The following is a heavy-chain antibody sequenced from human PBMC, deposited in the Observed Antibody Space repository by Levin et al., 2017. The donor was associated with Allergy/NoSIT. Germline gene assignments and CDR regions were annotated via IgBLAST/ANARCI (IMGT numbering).Heavy chain of an antibody. CDR1: GFTFSSYG. J-gene: IGHJ4*02. CDR3: ARELRGLRLLGYCSGGSCLGSDY. V-gene: IGHV3-33*01. Sequence: CAASGFTFSSYGMHWVRQAPGKGLAWVAVIWYDGSNKYYADSVKGRFTISRDNSKNTLYLQMNSLRAEDTAVYYCARELRGLRLLGYCSGGSCLGSDYWGQGTLVTVSS. CDR2: IWYDGSNK. D-gene: IGHD2-15*01.